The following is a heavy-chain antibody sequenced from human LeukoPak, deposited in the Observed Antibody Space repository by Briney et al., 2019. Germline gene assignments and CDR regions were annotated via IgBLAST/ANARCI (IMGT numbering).Heavy chain of an antibody. CDR1: GLTVSSNY. Sequence: GGSLRLSCAASGLTVSSNYMSWVRQAPGKGLVWVSRIDGHGTSTSYADSVKGRFTISRDNAKNTLYLQMNSLRAEDTAVHFCARAQLLADDAFNIWGQGTMVTVSS. J-gene: IGHJ3*02. D-gene: IGHD2-8*02. CDR3: ARAQLLADDAFNI. V-gene: IGHV3-74*01. CDR2: IDGHGTST.